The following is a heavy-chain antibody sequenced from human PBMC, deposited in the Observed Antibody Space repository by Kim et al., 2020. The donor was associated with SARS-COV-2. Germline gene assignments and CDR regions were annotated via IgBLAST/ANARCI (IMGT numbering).Heavy chain of an antibody. V-gene: IGHV3-33*05. D-gene: IGHD6-13*01. CDR1: GFTFSSYG. CDR2: ISYDGSNK. CDR3: ARDQSAGYSSSWNDY. Sequence: GGSLRLSCAASGFTFSSYGMHWVRQAPGKGLEWVAVISYDGSNKYYADSVKGRFTISRDNSKNTLYLQMNSLRAEDTAVYYCARDQSAGYSSSWNDYWGQVTLVTVSS. J-gene: IGHJ4*02.